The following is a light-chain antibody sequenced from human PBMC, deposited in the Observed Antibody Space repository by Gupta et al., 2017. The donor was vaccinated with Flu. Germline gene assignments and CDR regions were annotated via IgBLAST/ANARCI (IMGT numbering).Light chain of an antibody. CDR3: QAWDSGAVV. V-gene: IGLV3-1*01. J-gene: IGLJ3*02. CDR1: KLGDKY. CDR2: HDA. Sequence: PQLSSVSVFPGQTATIACSGDKLGDKYVSWYQQKPGQSPVLLLYHDAKRPSGIPERFTGSNSGNTATLTVSEAQVVDEADYYCQAWDSGAVVFGGGTKLTVL.